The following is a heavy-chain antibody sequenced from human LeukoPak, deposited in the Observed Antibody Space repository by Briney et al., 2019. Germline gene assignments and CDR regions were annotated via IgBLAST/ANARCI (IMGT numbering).Heavy chain of an antibody. Sequence: SETLSLTCAVSGGSISSSNWWSWVRQPTGKGLEWIGEIYHSGSTNYNPSLKSRVTISVDKSKNQFSLKLSSVTAADTAVYYCARDFGRSAISTLDFWGQGTLVTVSS. CDR1: GGSISSSNW. J-gene: IGHJ4*02. D-gene: IGHD2/OR15-2a*01. CDR3: ARDFGRSAISTLDF. V-gene: IGHV4-4*02. CDR2: IYHSGST.